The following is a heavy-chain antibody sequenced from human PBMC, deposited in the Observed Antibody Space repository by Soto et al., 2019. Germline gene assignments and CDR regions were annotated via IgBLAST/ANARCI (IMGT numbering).Heavy chain of an antibody. D-gene: IGHD3-22*01. V-gene: IGHV4-30-2*01. CDR2: IYHSGST. J-gene: IGHJ6*02. CDR3: ARDWARPIGGDSSGYYGYFYYYGMDV. Sequence: PSETLSLTCAVSGGSISSGGYSWSWIRQPPGKGLEWIGYIYHSGSTYYNPSLKSRVTISVDRSKNQLYLKLSSVTAADTAVYYCARDWARPIGGDSSGYYGYFYYYGMDVWGQGTTVTVSS. CDR1: GGSISSGGYS.